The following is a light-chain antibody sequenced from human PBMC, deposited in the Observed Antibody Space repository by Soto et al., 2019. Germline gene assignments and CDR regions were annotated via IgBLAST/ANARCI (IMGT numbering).Light chain of an antibody. CDR2: RAS. Sequence: DIQMTQSPSTLSASVGDRVTITCRAGQSISGGLAWYQQKPGQAPKPLIHRASSLESGVPSRFSGSGSGTEFTLIINSLQPDDSATYYCQQYNSYLYTFGQGTKLEIK. J-gene: IGKJ2*01. CDR1: QSISGG. CDR3: QQYNSYLYT. V-gene: IGKV1-5*03.